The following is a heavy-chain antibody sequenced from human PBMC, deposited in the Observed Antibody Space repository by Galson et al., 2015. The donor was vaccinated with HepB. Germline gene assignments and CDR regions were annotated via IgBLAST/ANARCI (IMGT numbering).Heavy chain of an antibody. J-gene: IGHJ4*02. CDR2: ISGSGGST. Sequence: SLRLSCAASGFTFSSYAMSWVRQAPGKGLEWVSAISGSGGSTYYADSVKGRFTISRDNSKNTLYLQMNSLRAEDTAVYYCARVYTAMVEYYFDYWGQGTLVTVSS. CDR1: GFTFSSYA. V-gene: IGHV3-23*01. D-gene: IGHD5-18*01. CDR3: ARVYTAMVEYYFDY.